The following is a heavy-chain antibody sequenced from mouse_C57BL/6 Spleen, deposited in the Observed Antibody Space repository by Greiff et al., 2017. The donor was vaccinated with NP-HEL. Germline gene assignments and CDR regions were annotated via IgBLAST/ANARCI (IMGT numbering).Heavy chain of an antibody. Sequence: VQLQESGPGLVKPSQSLSLTCSVTGYSITSGYYWNWIRQFPGNKLEWMGYISYDGSNNYNPSLKNRISITRDTSKNQFFLKLNSVTTEDTATYYCASDYVYAMDYWGQGTSVTVSS. CDR1: GYSITSGYY. CDR3: ASDYVYAMDY. J-gene: IGHJ4*01. V-gene: IGHV3-6*01. D-gene: IGHD2-12*01. CDR2: ISYDGSN.